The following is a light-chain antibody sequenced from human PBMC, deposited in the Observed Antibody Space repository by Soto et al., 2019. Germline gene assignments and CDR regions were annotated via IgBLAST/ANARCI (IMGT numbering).Light chain of an antibody. CDR1: QSVSSN. V-gene: IGKV3-15*01. CDR3: QQYNNWPFS. CDR2: GAS. Sequence: EIVLTQSPATLSVSPGERATLSCRASQSVSSNLAWYQQKPGQAPRLLIYGASTRATGIPARFSGSGSGTEFTLTISGLQSEDSAVYFCQQYNNWPFSFAQGTRLEIK. J-gene: IGKJ5*01.